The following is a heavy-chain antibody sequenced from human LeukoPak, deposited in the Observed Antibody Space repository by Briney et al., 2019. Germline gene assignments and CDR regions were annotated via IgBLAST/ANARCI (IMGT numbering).Heavy chain of an antibody. D-gene: IGHD2-2*01. CDR1: GGSISSFY. CDR2: IYYSGST. J-gene: IGHJ5*02. Sequence: KTSETLSLTCTASGGSISSFYWSWIRQPPGKGLEWIGYIYYSGSTNYNPSLKSRVTISVDTSKNQFSLKLSSVTAADTAVYYCARGTAANGQDWFDPWGQGTLVTVSS. V-gene: IGHV4-59*01. CDR3: ARGTAANGQDWFDP.